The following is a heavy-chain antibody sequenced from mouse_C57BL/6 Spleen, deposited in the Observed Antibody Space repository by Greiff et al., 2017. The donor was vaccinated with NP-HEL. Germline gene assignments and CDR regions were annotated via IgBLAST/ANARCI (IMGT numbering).Heavy chain of an antibody. J-gene: IGHJ1*03. D-gene: IGHD1-1*01. CDR2: ISYDGSN. CDR1: GYSITSGYY. Sequence: EVKVEESGPGLVKPSQSLSLTCSVTGYSITSGYYWNWIRQFPGNKLEWMGYISYDGSNNYNPSLKNRISITRDTSKNQFFLKLNSVTTEDTATYYCARAGYYGSSYGYFDVWGTGTTVTVSS. V-gene: IGHV3-6*01. CDR3: ARAGYYGSSYGYFDV.